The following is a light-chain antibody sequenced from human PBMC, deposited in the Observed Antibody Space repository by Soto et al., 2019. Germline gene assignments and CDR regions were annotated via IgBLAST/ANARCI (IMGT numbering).Light chain of an antibody. CDR3: CSDAGGGIYV. CDR1: SRDVGRYNF. Sequence: QSALTQPASVSGSPGQSITISCTGTSRDVGRYNFVSWYQQYPGKVPRVTIYEVTKRPSGVSNRFSGSKSGNTAFLTISGLQAEDEADYYCCSDAGGGIYVFGTGTKVTVL. J-gene: IGLJ1*01. V-gene: IGLV2-23*02. CDR2: EVT.